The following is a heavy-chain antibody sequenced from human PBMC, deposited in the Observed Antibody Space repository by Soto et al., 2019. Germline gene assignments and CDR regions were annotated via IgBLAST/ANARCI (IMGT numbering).Heavy chain of an antibody. CDR1: GGSITSSTYY. J-gene: IGHJ4*02. V-gene: IGHV4-39*07. D-gene: IGHD3-10*01. CDR3: ASDFGGIWDY. Sequence: SETLSLTCTVSGGSITSSTYYWGWIRQPPGKGLEWIGSIYYSGSTSYNPSLKSRVTISVDTSKNQFSLKLSSVTAADTAVYYCASDFGGIWDYWGQGTLVTVSS. CDR2: IYYSGST.